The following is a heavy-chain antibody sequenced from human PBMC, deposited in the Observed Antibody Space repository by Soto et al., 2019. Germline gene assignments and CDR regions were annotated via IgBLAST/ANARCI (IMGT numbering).Heavy chain of an antibody. J-gene: IGHJ4*02. V-gene: IGHV3-13*01. D-gene: IGHD3-3*01. CDR3: ARILSGCQDY. Sequence: GGSMRLSCAASGSTFSSYDMHWVRQATGKGLEWVSAIGTAGDTYYPGSVKGRFTISRENAKNSLYLQMNSLRAGDTAVYYWARILSGCQDYWGQGTLVTVSS. CDR2: IGTAGDT. CDR1: GSTFSSYD.